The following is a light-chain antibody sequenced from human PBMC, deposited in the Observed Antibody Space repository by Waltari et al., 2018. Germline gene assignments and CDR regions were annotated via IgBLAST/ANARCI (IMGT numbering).Light chain of an antibody. Sequence: QSVLTQPPSVSGAPGQRVTIPCTGSSSNIGAGYDVHWYKQLPGTAPKLLIYGNNNRPSGVPDRFSGSKSGTSASLAITGLQAEDEADYYCQSYDSSLSSWVFGGGTRLTVL. J-gene: IGLJ3*02. V-gene: IGLV1-40*01. CDR1: SSNIGAGYD. CDR2: GNN. CDR3: QSYDSSLSSWV.